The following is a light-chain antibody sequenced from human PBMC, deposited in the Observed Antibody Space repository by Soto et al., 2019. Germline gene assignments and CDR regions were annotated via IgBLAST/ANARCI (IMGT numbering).Light chain of an antibody. CDR1: QNINNY. CDR3: QQYENLPT. J-gene: IGKJ5*01. V-gene: IGKV1-33*01. CDR2: DAS. Sequence: DIQMTQSPSSLSASVVDGVTITCQASQNINNYLNWYQQKPGRAPKLLIYDASNLEAGVPSRFRGSGSGTDFTFTISRLQPEDIATYYCQQYENLPTFGQGTRLEI.